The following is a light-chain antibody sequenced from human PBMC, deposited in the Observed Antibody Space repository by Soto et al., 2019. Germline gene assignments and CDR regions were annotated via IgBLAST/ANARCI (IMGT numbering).Light chain of an antibody. CDR3: QQYGSSPWT. Sequence: ETVLTQSPGTLYLSPGERATLSCRASQTIRSNYLAWYRQTPGQAPRLLIYGASNRATCIADRFSGSGSGTDFTLIISSLEPEDFALYYCQQYGSSPWTFGQGTKVEIK. CDR2: GAS. J-gene: IGKJ1*01. CDR1: QTIRSNY. V-gene: IGKV3-20*01.